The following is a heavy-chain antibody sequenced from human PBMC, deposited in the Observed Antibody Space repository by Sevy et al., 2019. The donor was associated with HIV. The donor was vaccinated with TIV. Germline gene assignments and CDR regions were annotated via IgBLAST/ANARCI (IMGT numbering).Heavy chain of an antibody. D-gene: IGHD3-10*01. CDR2: IWYDGSKK. J-gene: IGHJ4*02. Sequence: GGSLRLSCEASGFVFNNYNIHWVRQAPGKGLEWVAVIWYDGSKKYYADSVKGRFTISRDQNKSTVYLQMNSLRADDTALYYCVREHYYNSANYYTSPLSYWGRGTLVTVSS. CDR1: GFVFNNYN. V-gene: IGHV3-33*01. CDR3: VREHYYNSANYYTSPLSY.